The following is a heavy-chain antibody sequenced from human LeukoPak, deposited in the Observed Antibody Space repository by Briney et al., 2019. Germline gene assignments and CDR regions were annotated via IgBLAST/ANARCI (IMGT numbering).Heavy chain of an antibody. V-gene: IGHV1-46*01. D-gene: IGHD3-16*01. J-gene: IGHJ3*02. CDR3: ARVKGVDAFDI. CDR1: GYTFTSYY. Sequence: ASVKVSCKASGYTFTSYYMHWVRQAPGQGLEWMGIINPSGGSTSYAQKFQGRVTMTGDTSTSTVYTELSSLRSEDTAVYYCARVKGVDAFDIWGQGTMVTVSS. CDR2: INPSGGST.